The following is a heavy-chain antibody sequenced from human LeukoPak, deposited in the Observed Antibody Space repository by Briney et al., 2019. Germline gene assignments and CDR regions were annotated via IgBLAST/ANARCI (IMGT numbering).Heavy chain of an antibody. D-gene: IGHD1-26*01. CDR2: MSYDGSNK. Sequence: GGSLRLSCAASGFTFSSYGMHWVRQAPGKGLEWVAVMSYDGSNKYYADSVKGRFTISRDNSKNTLYLQMNSLRAEDTAVYYCAKDKGGSYCDYWGQGTLVTVSS. J-gene: IGHJ4*02. V-gene: IGHV3-30*19. CDR3: AKDKGGSYCDY. CDR1: GFTFSSYG.